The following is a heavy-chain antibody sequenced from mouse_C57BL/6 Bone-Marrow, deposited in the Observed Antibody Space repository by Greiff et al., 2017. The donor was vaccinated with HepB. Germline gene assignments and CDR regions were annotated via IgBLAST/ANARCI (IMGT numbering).Heavy chain of an antibody. CDR3: ARERGYSNSVPYWYFDV. CDR1: GYTFTSYD. D-gene: IGHD2-5*01. CDR2: IYPRDGST. V-gene: IGHV1-85*01. Sequence: QVQLQQSGPELVKPGASVKLSCKASGYTFTSYDINWVKQRPGQGLEWIGWIYPRDGSTKYNEKFKGKATLTVDTSSSTAYMELHSLTSEDSAVYFCARERGYSNSVPYWYFDVWGTGTTVTVSS. J-gene: IGHJ1*03.